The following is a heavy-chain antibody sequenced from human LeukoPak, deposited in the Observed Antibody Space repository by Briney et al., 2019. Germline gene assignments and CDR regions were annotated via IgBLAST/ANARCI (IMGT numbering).Heavy chain of an antibody. CDR3: ARGKILRYFDWLLEDYFDY. CDR2: MNPNSGNT. CDR1: GYTFTSYD. Sequence: ASVKVSCKASGYTFTSYDINWVRQATGQGLEWMGWMNPNSGNTGYAQKFQGRVTMTRDMSTSTVYMELSSLRSEDTAVYYCARGKILRYFDWLLEDYFDYWGQGTLVTVSS. D-gene: IGHD3-9*01. V-gene: IGHV1-8*02. J-gene: IGHJ4*02.